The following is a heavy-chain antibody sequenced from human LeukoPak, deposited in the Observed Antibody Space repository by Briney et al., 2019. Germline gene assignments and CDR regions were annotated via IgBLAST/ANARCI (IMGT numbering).Heavy chain of an antibody. D-gene: IGHD6-19*01. V-gene: IGHV1-8*01. CDR2: MNPNSGNT. CDR3: ARGQFIAVAASDY. Sequence: ASVKVSCKASGYAFTSYDINWVRQATGQGLEWMGWMNPNSGNTGYAQKFQGRVTMTRNTSISTAYMELSSLRSEDTAVYYCARGQFIAVAASDYWGQGTLVTVSS. CDR1: GYAFTSYD. J-gene: IGHJ4*02.